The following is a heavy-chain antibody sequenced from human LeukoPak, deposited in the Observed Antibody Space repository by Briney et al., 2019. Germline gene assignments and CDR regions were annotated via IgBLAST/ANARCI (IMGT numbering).Heavy chain of an antibody. CDR1: GYTFTSYD. V-gene: IGHV1-18*01. CDR3: ARDTAGDYYDSSGYSVY. Sequence: ASVKVSCKASGYTFTSYDINWVRQAPGQGLEWMGWISAYNGNTNYAQKLQGRVTMTTDTSTSTAYMELRSLRSDDTAVYYCARDTAGDYYDSSGYSVYWGQGTLVTVSS. D-gene: IGHD3-22*01. CDR2: ISAYNGNT. J-gene: IGHJ4*02.